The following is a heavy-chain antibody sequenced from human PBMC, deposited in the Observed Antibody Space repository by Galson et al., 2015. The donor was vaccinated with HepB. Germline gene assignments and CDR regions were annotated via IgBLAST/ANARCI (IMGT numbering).Heavy chain of an antibody. CDR1: GFSLSDYW. Sequence: SLRLSCAASGFSLSDYWMSWVRQAPEKGLEWIGRIRSKGDGGTADHAANVKGRFTISKDDSKNTLFLQINSLKIEDTAVYYCVIEVPSGFDPWGQGTLVTVSP. V-gene: IGHV3-15*01. CDR3: VIEVPSGFDP. CDR2: IRSKGDGGTA. J-gene: IGHJ5*02.